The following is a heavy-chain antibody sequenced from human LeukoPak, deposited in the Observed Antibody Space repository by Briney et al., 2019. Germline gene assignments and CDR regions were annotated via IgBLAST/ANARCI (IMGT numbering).Heavy chain of an antibody. D-gene: IGHD3-3*01. V-gene: IGHV3-23*01. CDR2: ISGSGSST. CDR1: GFTFSSYA. CDR3: AKLRYYGSPANPDFDY. Sequence: SGGSLRLSCAASGFTFSSYAMSWVRQAPGKGLEWVSSISGSGSSTYYADSVKGRFTISRDNSKNTLYLQMNSLRAEDTAVYYCAKLRYYGSPANPDFDYWGQGTLLTVSS. J-gene: IGHJ4*02.